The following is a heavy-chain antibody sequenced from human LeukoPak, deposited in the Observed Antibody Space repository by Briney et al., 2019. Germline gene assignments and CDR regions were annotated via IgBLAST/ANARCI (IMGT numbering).Heavy chain of an antibody. D-gene: IGHD2-2*01. J-gene: IGHJ6*02. V-gene: IGHV5-51*01. CDR1: GYSFTSYW. CDR2: IYPGDSDT. Sequence: GESLKISCKGPGYSFTSYWIGWVRQMPGKGLEWMGIIYPGDSDTRYSPSFQGQVTISADKSISTAYLQWSSLKAPDTAMYYCARAQLLGYCSSTSCYRHYYGMDVWGQGTTVTVSS. CDR3: ARAQLLGYCSSTSCYRHYYGMDV.